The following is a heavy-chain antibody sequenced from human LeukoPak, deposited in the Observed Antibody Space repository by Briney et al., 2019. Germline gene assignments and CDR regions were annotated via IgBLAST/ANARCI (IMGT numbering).Heavy chain of an antibody. CDR3: ARARYGGYTPAPFDY. D-gene: IGHD5-12*01. CDR2: IYSGGST. CDR1: GFTVSSNY. V-gene: IGHV3-53*01. J-gene: IGHJ4*02. Sequence: PGGSLRLSCAASGFTVSSNYMSWVRQAPGKGLEWVSVIYSGGSTYYADSVKGRFTISRDNSKNTLYLQMNSLRAEDTAVYYCARARYGGYTPAPFDYWGQGTLVTVSS.